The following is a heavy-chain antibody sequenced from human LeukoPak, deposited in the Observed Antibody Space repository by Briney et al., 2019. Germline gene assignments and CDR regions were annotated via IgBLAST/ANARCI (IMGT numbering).Heavy chain of an antibody. CDR1: GFTFGDYA. Sequence: GGSLRLSCTASGFTFGDYAMSWVRQAPGKGLVWVGFMRSKAYGGTTEYAASVKGRFTISRDDSKSIAYLQMNGLKTEDTAVYYCTQYSGSYTYWGQGTLVTVPS. CDR2: MRSKAYGGTT. J-gene: IGHJ4*02. V-gene: IGHV3-49*04. CDR3: TQYSGSYTY. D-gene: IGHD1-26*01.